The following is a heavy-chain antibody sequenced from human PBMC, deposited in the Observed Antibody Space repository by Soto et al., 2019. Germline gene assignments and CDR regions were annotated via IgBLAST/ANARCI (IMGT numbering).Heavy chain of an antibody. CDR2: ISGSGGST. CDR3: AKSNLVVVVAATNAEYFQH. V-gene: IGHV3-23*01. CDR1: GFTFSSYA. D-gene: IGHD2-15*01. Sequence: GGSLRLSCAASGFTFSSYAMSWVRQAPGKGLEWVSAISGSGGSTYYADSVKGRFTISRDNSKNTLYLQMNRLRAEDTAVYYCAKSNLVVVVAATNAEYFQHWGQGTLVTVSS. J-gene: IGHJ1*01.